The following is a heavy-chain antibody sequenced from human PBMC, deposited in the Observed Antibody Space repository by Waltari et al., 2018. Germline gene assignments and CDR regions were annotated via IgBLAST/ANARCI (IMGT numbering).Heavy chain of an antibody. CDR3: ARVAGGAGDYESLSFDI. V-gene: IGHV1-2*02. CDR2: FNPNTGGS. J-gene: IGHJ3*02. D-gene: IGHD4-17*01. CDR1: GHTLNGYY. Sequence: QVQLVQSGPEVKKPGASVKVSCKTSGHTLNGYYIHWGRQAPGQGLEWMAWFNPNTGGSNYAQRFQGRVTMTTDTSDTTAFMDLTTLRLDDTAVYFCARVAGGAGDYESLSFDIWGQGTMVTVSS.